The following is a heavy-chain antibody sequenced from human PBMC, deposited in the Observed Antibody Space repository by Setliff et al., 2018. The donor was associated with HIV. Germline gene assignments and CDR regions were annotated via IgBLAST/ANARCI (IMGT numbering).Heavy chain of an antibody. Sequence: GGSLRLSCAANGFSFSSYAMSWVRQAPGKGLEWVSGIGGSGGSTYYADSVKGRFTISRDFSKNMVYLQMSSLRAEDSAVYYCAKFPVFKWFGERQGWFDLWGQGTLVTVSS. D-gene: IGHD3-10*01. J-gene: IGHJ5*02. CDR2: IGGSGGST. CDR1: GFSFSSYA. V-gene: IGHV3-23*01. CDR3: AKFPVFKWFGERQGWFDL.